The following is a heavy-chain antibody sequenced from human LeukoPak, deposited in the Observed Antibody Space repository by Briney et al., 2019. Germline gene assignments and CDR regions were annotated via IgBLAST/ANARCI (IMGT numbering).Heavy chain of an antibody. CDR1: GYTFTGYY. D-gene: IGHD3-16*01. CDR2: INPNSVGT. CDR3: ARDFSFGARVDY. Sequence: GASVKVSCNASGYTFTGYYMHWVRQAPGQRVEWLGWINPNSVGTNYAQKFQGRVTMTTDTSTSTAYMELRSLRSDETAVYYCARDFSFGARVDYWGQGTLVTVSS. V-gene: IGHV1-2*02. J-gene: IGHJ4*02.